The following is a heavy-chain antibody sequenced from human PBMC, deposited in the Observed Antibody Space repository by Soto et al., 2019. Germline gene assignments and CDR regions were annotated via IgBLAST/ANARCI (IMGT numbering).Heavy chain of an antibody. CDR1: GYTFTSYD. CDR3: ARPLTIFGVVIIGTEFWGTDG. CDR2: MNPNSGNT. D-gene: IGHD3-3*01. J-gene: IGHJ6*02. Sequence: ASVKVSCKASGYTFTSYDINWVRQATGQGLEWMGWMNPNSGNTGYAQKFQGRVTMTRNTSISTAYMELSSLRSEDTAVYYCARPLTIFGVVIIGTEFWGTDGWGQGTTVTVSS. V-gene: IGHV1-8*01.